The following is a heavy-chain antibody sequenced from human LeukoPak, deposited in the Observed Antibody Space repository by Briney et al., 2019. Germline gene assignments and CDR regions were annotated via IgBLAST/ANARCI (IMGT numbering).Heavy chain of an antibody. CDR1: EFIFSTYA. Sequence: GGSLRLSCAVSEFIFSTYAMSWVRQGPGKGLEWVSGINGGGGNTYYADSVKGRFTISRDNSKNTLHLQMNSLKAEDTAVYYCARLGGGWYPYFFDYWGQGALVTVST. D-gene: IGHD6-19*01. J-gene: IGHJ4*02. V-gene: IGHV3-23*01. CDR2: INGGGGNT. CDR3: ARLGGGWYPYFFDY.